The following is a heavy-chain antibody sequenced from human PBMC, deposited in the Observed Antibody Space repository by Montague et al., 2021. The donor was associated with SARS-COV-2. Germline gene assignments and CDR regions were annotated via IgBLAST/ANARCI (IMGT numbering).Heavy chain of an antibody. CDR1: GDSVSGNSAG. Sequence: CAISGDSVSGNSAGWNWIRQSPSRGLERLGRTYYRSKWYNDYAVSVKSRITINPDTSKNQFSLHLNSVTPEDTAVYYCASGWLRGYFDPWGQGTLVTVSS. CDR2: TYYRSKWYN. CDR3: ASGWLRGYFDP. D-gene: IGHD5-24*01. V-gene: IGHV6-1*01. J-gene: IGHJ5*02.